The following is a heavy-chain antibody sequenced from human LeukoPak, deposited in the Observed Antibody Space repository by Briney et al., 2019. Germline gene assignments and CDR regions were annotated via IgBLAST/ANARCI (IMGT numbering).Heavy chain of an antibody. CDR2: IYASGST. CDR3: AREVVAAAGTGYYYYYMEV. V-gene: IGHV4-4*07. J-gene: IGHJ6*03. D-gene: IGHD6-13*01. Sequence: SETLSLTCTVSGGSISSYYWSWIRQPAGKGLEWIGRIYASGSTNYNPSLKSRVTMSVDTSKNQFSLKLSSVTAADTAVYYCAREVVAAAGTGYYYYYMEVWGKGTTVTVSS. CDR1: GGSISSYY.